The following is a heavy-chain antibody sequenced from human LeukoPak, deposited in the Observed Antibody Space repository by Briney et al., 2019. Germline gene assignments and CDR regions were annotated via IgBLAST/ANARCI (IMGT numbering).Heavy chain of an antibody. CDR2: ISYTSSYI. V-gene: IGHV3-21*01. Sequence: GGSLRLSCAASGFTFSSYSMNLVRQAPGKGLEWVSSISYTSSYIYYADSVKGRFTISRDNAKNSLFLQMNSLRAEDTAVYYCAREGLYGDYAGHWGQGTLVTVSS. J-gene: IGHJ4*02. CDR1: GFTFSSYS. CDR3: AREGLYGDYAGH. D-gene: IGHD4-17*01.